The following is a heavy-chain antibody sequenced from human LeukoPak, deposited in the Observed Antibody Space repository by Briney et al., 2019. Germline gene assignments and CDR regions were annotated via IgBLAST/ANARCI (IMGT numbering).Heavy chain of an antibody. J-gene: IGHJ3*02. Sequence: GESLKISCKGSGYSFTSYWIGWVRQMPGKGLEWMGIIYPGDSDTRYSPSFQGQVTISADESISTAYLQWSSLKASDTAMYYCARRVGYCSSTSCYRAFDIWGQGTMVTVSS. V-gene: IGHV5-51*01. CDR2: IYPGDSDT. D-gene: IGHD2-2*01. CDR3: ARRVGYCSSTSCYRAFDI. CDR1: GYSFTSYW.